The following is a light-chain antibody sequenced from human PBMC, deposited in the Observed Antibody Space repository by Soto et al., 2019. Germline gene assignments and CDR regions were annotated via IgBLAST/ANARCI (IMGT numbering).Light chain of an antibody. CDR2: KAS. J-gene: IGKJ1*01. CDR3: QEYHVFSWT. Sequence: DIQLTQSPSTLSASVGDRVTITCRASQTIITWLAWYQQKPGKAPKLLISKASSLESGVPSRFSGSGSGAAITLTVNSRQPDDSATYYCQEYHVFSWTFGQGTRV. CDR1: QTIITW. V-gene: IGKV1-5*03.